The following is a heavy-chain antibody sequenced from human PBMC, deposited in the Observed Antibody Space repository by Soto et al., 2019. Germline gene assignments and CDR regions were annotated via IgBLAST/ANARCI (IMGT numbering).Heavy chain of an antibody. D-gene: IGHD2-15*01. CDR2: IIPIFGTA. CDR3: GAVGCSGGSCYSFYSGMDV. V-gene: IGHV1-69*12. Sequence: QVQLVQSGAEVKKPGSSVKVSCKASGGTFSSYAISWVRQAPGQGLEWMGGIIPIFGTANYAQKFQGRVTITADETTSTAYMELSSLISEDTAVYYCGAVGCSGGSCYSFYSGMDVWGQGTTVTVS. CDR1: GGTFSSYA. J-gene: IGHJ6*02.